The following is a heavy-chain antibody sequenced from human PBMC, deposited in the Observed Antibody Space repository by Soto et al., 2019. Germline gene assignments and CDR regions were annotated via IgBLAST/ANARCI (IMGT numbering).Heavy chain of an antibody. Sequence: ASVKVSCKASGGTFSSYAISWVRQAPGQGLEWMGGIIPIFGTANYAQKFQGRVTITADESTSTAYMELSSLRSEDTAVYYCARWLQRYYYYGMDVWGQGTTVTVSS. CDR3: ARWLQRYYYYGMDV. J-gene: IGHJ6*02. D-gene: IGHD5-12*01. CDR2: IIPIFGTA. V-gene: IGHV1-69*13. CDR1: GGTFSSYA.